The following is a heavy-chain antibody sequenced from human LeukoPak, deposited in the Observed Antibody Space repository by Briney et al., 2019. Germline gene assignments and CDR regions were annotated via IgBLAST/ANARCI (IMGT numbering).Heavy chain of an antibody. J-gene: IGHJ4*02. V-gene: IGHV3-48*03. CDR1: GFTFSSYE. Sequence: GGSLRLSCAASGFTFSSYEMNWLRQAPGKGLEWVSYISSSGSTIYYADSVKGRFTIPRDNAKNSLYLQMNSLRAEDTAVYYCAREDTAMEFDYWGQGTLVTVSS. CDR3: AREDTAMEFDY. D-gene: IGHD5-18*01. CDR2: ISSSGSTI.